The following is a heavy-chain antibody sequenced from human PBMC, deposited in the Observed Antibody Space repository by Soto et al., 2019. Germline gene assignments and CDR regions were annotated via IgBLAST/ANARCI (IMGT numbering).Heavy chain of an antibody. CDR2: IIPIFGTA. Sequence: VASVKVSCKASGGTFSSYAISWVRQAPGQGLEWMGGIIPIFGTANYAQKFQGRVTITADESTSTAYMELSSLRSEDTAVYYCARFGGSRLAHNWFNLWGQGTLVTVSS. CDR1: GGTFSSYA. D-gene: IGHD2-15*01. V-gene: IGHV1-69*13. J-gene: IGHJ5*02. CDR3: ARFGGSRLAHNWFNL.